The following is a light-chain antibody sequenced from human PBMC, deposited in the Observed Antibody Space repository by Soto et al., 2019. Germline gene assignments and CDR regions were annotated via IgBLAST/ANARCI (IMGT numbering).Light chain of an antibody. V-gene: IGLV2-23*01. Sequence: QSALTQPASVSGSPGQSITISCTGTSSDVGDYDLVSWFQQHPGKAPKLLIFESRKRPSGVSIRFSGSRSGNTASLTVSGLQAEDEGDYFCCSYAGYNYVFGTGTKLTVL. CDR2: ESR. J-gene: IGLJ1*01. CDR1: SSDVGDYDL. CDR3: CSYAGYNYV.